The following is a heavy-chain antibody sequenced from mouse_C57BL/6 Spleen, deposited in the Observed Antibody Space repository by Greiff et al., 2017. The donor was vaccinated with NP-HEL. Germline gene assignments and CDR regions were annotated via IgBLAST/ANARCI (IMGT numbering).Heavy chain of an antibody. V-gene: IGHV5-9-1*02. CDR3: TREGYGSSKYFDV. D-gene: IGHD1-1*01. J-gene: IGHJ1*03. CDR2: ISSGGDYI. CDR1: GFTFSSYA. Sequence: EVQWVESGEGLVKPGGSLKLSCAASGFTFSSYAMSWVRQTPEKRLEWVAYISSGGDYIYYADTVKGRFTISRDNARNTLYLQMSSLKSEDTAMYYCTREGYGSSKYFDVWGTGTTVTVSS.